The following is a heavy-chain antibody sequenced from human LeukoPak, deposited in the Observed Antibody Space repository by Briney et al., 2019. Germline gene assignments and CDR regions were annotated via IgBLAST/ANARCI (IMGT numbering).Heavy chain of an antibody. J-gene: IGHJ4*02. CDR2: INSNSGDT. CDR3: ARSVREVIGSSRAPFVY. CDR1: GYTFTGYY. V-gene: IGHV1-2*06. Sequence: EASVKVSCKASGYTFTGYYIHWLRQAPGQGLEWMGRINSNSGDTNYAQKFQGMVTMTRDTSISTAYMELSSLRSDDTAVYYCARSVREVIGSSRAPFVYWGQGTLVTVRS. D-gene: IGHD3-10*01.